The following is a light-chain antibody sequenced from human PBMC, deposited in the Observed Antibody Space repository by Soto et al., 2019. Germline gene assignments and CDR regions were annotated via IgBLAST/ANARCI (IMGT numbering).Light chain of an antibody. CDR1: QSISSW. CDR2: DAS. CDR3: QQYNTYPLT. Sequence: DIQMTQSPSTLSASVGDRVTITCRASQSISSWLAWYQQTPGKVPKLLIYDASSLQSGVPSRFSCSGSGTEFTLTISSLQPDDIATYFCQQYNTYPLTFGGGTKVEI. J-gene: IGKJ4*01. V-gene: IGKV1-5*01.